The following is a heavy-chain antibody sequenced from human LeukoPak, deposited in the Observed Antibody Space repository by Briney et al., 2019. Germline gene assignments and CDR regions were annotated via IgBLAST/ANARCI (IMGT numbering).Heavy chain of an antibody. V-gene: IGHV4-39*01. CDR2: IYYSGSP. D-gene: IGHD2-2*01. CDR1: GGSLSSSSYY. CDR3: ARQRGSCSSTSCHNWFEP. Sequence: PETLSLTCTVSGGSLSSSSYYRGWTRQPPGKGLEWIGSIYYSGSPNHNPSLKSLVTISVDTSRNQSPLKLSSGTAADTAVYYCARQRGSCSSTSCHNWFEPCGEGGLVSVSS. J-gene: IGHJ5*02.